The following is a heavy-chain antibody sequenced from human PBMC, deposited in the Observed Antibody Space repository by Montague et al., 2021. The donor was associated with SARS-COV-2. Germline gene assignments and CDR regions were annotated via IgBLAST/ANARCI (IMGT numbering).Heavy chain of an antibody. CDR1: EFTFSSYA. V-gene: IGHV3-23*01. Sequence: SLRLSCAASEFTFSSYAMSWVRQAPGKGLEWVSGISGSGGRTYYADSVKGRFTLSRDNSKNTLYLQMNSLRAEDTAVYYCAKAALGSSSYFDYWGQGTLVTVSS. CDR3: AKAALGSSSYFDY. D-gene: IGHD6-13*01. CDR2: ISGSGGRT. J-gene: IGHJ4*02.